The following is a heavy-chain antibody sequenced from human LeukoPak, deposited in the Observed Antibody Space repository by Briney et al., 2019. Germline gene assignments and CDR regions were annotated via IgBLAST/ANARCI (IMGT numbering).Heavy chain of an antibody. CDR1: GFTFSSCV. CDR3: ARESNTVNDY. CDR2: IWSDGNNK. Sequence: GGSLRLSCAASGFTFSSCVMHWARQAPGKGPEWVAAIWSDGNNKYYADSVKGRFTISRDNSKNTLYLQINSLRAEDTAVYYCARESNTVNDYWGQGTLVTVSS. D-gene: IGHD2/OR15-2a*01. V-gene: IGHV3-33*01. J-gene: IGHJ4*02.